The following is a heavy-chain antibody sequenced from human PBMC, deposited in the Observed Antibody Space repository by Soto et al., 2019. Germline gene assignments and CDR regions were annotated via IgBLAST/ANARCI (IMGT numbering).Heavy chain of an antibody. CDR3: TRDASRDSSARGWFDP. D-gene: IGHD6-13*01. J-gene: IGHJ5*02. Sequence: GGSLRLSCAASGFTFRSSTMNWVRQAPGKGLEWVSTISSNSAYIYYTDALRGRFTISRDNAKNSLHLQMNSLRAEDTAVYYCTRDASRDSSARGWFDPWGPGTLVTVSS. CDR2: ISSNSAYI. V-gene: IGHV3-21*01. CDR1: GFTFRSST.